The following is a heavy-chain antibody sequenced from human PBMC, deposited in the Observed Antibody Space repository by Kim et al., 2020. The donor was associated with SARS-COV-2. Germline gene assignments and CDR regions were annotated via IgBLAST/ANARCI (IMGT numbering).Heavy chain of an antibody. CDR3: VRDRTTKWYRRNSLEF. J-gene: IGHJ4*02. V-gene: IGHV3-11*06. Sequence: FVKGRFTISRDNAKNSLYLQMNSLRAEDRAMYYCVRDRTTKWYRRNSLEFWGQGTLVSVSS. D-gene: IGHD1-1*01.